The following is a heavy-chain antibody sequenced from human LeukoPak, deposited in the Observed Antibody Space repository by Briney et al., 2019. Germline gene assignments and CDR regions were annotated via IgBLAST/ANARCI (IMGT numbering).Heavy chain of an antibody. Sequence: GGSLRLSCAASGFTVSSNYMSWVRQAPGKGLEWVSVIYSGGSKYYADSVKGRFTISRDNSKNTLYLQMNSLRAEDTAVYYCARGGDYSSGWYSLDYWGQGTLVTVSS. D-gene: IGHD6-19*01. CDR1: GFTVSSNY. V-gene: IGHV3-53*01. CDR2: IYSGGSK. J-gene: IGHJ4*02. CDR3: ARGGDYSSGWYSLDY.